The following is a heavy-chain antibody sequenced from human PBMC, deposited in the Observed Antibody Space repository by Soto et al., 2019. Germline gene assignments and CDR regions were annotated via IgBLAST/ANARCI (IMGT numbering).Heavy chain of an antibody. D-gene: IGHD1-26*01. V-gene: IGHV3-43*01. Sequence: EVQLVESGGVVVQPGGSLRLSCAASGFTFDDYTMHWVRQAPGKGLEWVSLFSWDGGSTYYADSVKGRFTISRDNSKNSLYLQMNSLRTEDSALYYCAKYKGNLVGATFVDYWGQGTLVTVSS. CDR2: FSWDGGST. CDR1: GFTFDDYT. J-gene: IGHJ4*02. CDR3: AKYKGNLVGATFVDY.